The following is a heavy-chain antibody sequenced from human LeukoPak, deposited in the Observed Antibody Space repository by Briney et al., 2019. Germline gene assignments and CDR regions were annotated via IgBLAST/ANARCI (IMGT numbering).Heavy chain of an antibody. CDR2: ISPIFGTA. CDR3: ARVPVCSGGSCYSNWFDP. V-gene: IGHV1-69*01. CDR1: GGTFSSYA. D-gene: IGHD2-15*01. Sequence: SVTVSCKASGGTFSSYAISWVRQAPGQGLEWMGGISPIFGTANYAQKFQGRVTITADESTSTAYMELSSLRSEDTAVYYCARVPVCSGGSCYSNWFDPWGQGTLVTVSP. J-gene: IGHJ5*02.